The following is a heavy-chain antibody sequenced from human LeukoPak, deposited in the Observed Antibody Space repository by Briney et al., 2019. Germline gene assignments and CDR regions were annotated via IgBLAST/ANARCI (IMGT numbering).Heavy chain of an antibody. D-gene: IGHD2-21*02. Sequence: PSETLSLTCAVYGGSFSGYYWSWIRQPPGKGLEWIGEINHSGSTNYNPSLKSRVTISVDTSKNQFSLKLSSVTAADTAVYYCARDSVIVVVTATTYYGMDVWGQGTTVTVSS. V-gene: IGHV4-34*01. CDR3: ARDSVIVVVTATTYYGMDV. CDR1: GGSFSGYY. CDR2: INHSGST. J-gene: IGHJ6*02.